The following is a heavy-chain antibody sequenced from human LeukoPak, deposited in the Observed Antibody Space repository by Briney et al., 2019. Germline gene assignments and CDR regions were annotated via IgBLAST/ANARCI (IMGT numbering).Heavy chain of an antibody. V-gene: IGHV3-74*01. J-gene: IGHJ5*02. CDR3: SRGRGPYGWFDP. Sequence: GGSLRLSCAASGFSSSDYWMHWVRHAPGKGLVWVSRVNSDGTTTNYADSVKGRFTISRDNAKNTLYLQMNSLRAEDTAVYYCSRGRGPYGWFDPWGRGTLVTVSS. CDR1: GFSSSDYW. D-gene: IGHD3-10*01. CDR2: VNSDGTTT.